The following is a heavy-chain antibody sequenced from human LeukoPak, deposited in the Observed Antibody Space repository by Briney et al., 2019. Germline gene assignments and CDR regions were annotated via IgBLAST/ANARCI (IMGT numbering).Heavy chain of an antibody. D-gene: IGHD6-6*01. Sequence: PSETLSLTCTVSGGSISSGGYYWSWIRQPPGKGLEWIGYIYHSGSTYYNPSLKSRVTISVDRSKNQFSLKLSSVTAADTAVYYCASSIAARIRWYNWFDPWGQGTLVTVSS. CDR1: GGSISSGGYY. J-gene: IGHJ5*02. V-gene: IGHV4-30-2*01. CDR2: IYHSGST. CDR3: ASSIAARIRWYNWFDP.